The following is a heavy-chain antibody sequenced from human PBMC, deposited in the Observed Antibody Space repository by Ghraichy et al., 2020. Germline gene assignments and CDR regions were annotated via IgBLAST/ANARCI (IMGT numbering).Heavy chain of an antibody. CDR1: GGSISSRSYY. V-gene: IGHV4-39*01. Sequence: SETLSLTCSVSGGSISSRSYYWGWIRQPPGKGLEWIGSIYYSGSTYYNPSLKSRLTISVDTSKNQFSLKLSSVTAADTAVYYCASTYCSSTSCYWFDPWGQGTLVTVSS. CDR3: ASTYCSSTSCYWFDP. CDR2: IYYSGST. J-gene: IGHJ5*02. D-gene: IGHD2-2*01.